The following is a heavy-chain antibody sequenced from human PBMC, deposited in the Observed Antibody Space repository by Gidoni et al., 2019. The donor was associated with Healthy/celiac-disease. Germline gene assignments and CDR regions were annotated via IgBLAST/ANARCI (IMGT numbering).Heavy chain of an antibody. CDR1: GGSISSSSYY. D-gene: IGHD3-10*01. CDR3: AKLLWFGEYGSDY. Sequence: QLQLQESGPGLVKPSETLSLTCTVSGGSISSSSYYWGWIRQPPGKGLEWIGSIYYSGSTYYNPSLKSRVTISVDTSKNQFSLKLSSVTAADTAVYYCAKLLWFGEYGSDYWGQGTLVTVSS. V-gene: IGHV4-39*01. J-gene: IGHJ4*02. CDR2: IYYSGST.